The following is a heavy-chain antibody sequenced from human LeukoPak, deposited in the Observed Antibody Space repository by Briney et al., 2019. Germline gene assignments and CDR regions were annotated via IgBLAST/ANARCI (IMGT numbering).Heavy chain of an antibody. CDR2: IFHSGST. CDR1: GGSISSSNW. CDR3: ARRGSSWYPGWFDP. D-gene: IGHD6-13*01. Sequence: PSETLSLTCAVSGGSISSSNWWSWVRQPPGKGLEWIGEIFHSGSTNYNPSLKSRVTISVDNSKNQFSLKLSSVTAADTAVYYCARRGSSWYPGWFDPWGQGTLVTVSS. J-gene: IGHJ5*02. V-gene: IGHV4-4*02.